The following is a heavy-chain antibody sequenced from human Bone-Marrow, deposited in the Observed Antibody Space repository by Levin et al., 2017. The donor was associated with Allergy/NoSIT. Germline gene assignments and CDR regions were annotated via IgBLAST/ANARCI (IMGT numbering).Heavy chain of an antibody. CDR3: TRHTAAEGFSNSFSGSDT. V-gene: IGHV4-39*01. CDR2: LFYGGSI. CDR1: SGSISGSSDY. J-gene: IGHJ5*02. D-gene: IGHD2-2*01. Sequence: SQTLSLTCTVSSGSISGSSDYWVWIRQPSGKGLEWIGTLFYGGSIFYNPSLQSRVSISADASGMQFSLILTSVTAADTAFYYCTRHTAAEGFSNSFSGSDTWGQGILVTVSS.